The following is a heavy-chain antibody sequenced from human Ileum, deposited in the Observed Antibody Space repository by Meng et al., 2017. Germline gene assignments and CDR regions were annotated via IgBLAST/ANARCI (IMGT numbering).Heavy chain of an antibody. CDR2: MNPNSGGT. CDR1: VYHSTGYN. CDR3: ARGEDIRYCSYDSCYYFDY. D-gene: IGHD2-15*01. J-gene: IGHJ4*02. V-gene: IGHV1-2*06. Sequence: LGGGGMMPGGSGKVYCNIVVYHSTGYNMHWVRKDPGQEREGMGRMNPNSGGTNYAQKCQGSVIMTRDTSISNNYMKMRRLRTDDTAVYYCARGEDIRYCSYDSCYYFDYWGQGTLVTVSS.